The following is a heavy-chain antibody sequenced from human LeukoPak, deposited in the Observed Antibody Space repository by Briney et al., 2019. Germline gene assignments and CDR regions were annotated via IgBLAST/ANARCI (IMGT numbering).Heavy chain of an antibody. CDR1: GGSITCDY. Sequence: SETLSLTCTVSGGSITCDYWSWIRQPPGKGLEWITYIYYTGSINYNPSLKSRVTISIDPSKTHFSLQLRSVTAADTAVYFCARGSGFSYMDVWGKGTTVTVS. CDR2: IYYTGSI. J-gene: IGHJ6*03. D-gene: IGHD5-12*01. V-gene: IGHV4-59*01. CDR3: ARGSGFSYMDV.